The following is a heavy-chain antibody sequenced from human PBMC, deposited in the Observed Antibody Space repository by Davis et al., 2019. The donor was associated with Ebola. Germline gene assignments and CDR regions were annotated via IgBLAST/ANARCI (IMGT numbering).Heavy chain of an antibody. D-gene: IGHD6-13*01. CDR3: AGIAATGSY. CDR1: GGSITSSSYY. V-gene: IGHV4-39*07. J-gene: IGHJ4*02. CDR2: INHSGST. Sequence: MPSETLSLTCTVSGGSITSSSYYWSWIRQPPGKGLEWIGEINHSGSTNYNPSLKSRVTISVDKSKNQFSLKLTSVTAADTAVYSCAGIAATGSYWGQGALVTVSS.